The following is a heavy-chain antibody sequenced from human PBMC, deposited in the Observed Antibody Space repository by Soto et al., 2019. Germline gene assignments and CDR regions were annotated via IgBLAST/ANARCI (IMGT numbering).Heavy chain of an antibody. Sequence: QVQLQESGPGLVKPSQTLSLTCTVSGGSISSGGYYWSWIRQHPGKGLEWIGYIYYSGSTYYNPSLKSRVTTSVDTSKNQFSLKLSSVTAADTAVYYCARESPYYYDSSGYYDYWGQGTLVTVSS. CDR1: GGSISSGGYY. D-gene: IGHD3-22*01. CDR3: ARESPYYYDSSGYYDY. CDR2: IYYSGST. V-gene: IGHV4-31*03. J-gene: IGHJ4*02.